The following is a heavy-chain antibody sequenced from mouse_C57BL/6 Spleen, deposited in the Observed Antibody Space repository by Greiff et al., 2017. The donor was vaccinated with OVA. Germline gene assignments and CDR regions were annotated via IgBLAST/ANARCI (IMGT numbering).Heavy chain of an antibody. Sequence: VQLQQPGAELVRPGSSVKLSCKASGYTFTSYWMDWVKQRPGQGLEWIGNIYPSDSETHYNQKFKDKATLTVDKSSSTAYMQLSSLTSEDSAVYYCARVTTAHYYAMDYWGQGTSVTVSS. CDR3: ARVTTAHYYAMDY. D-gene: IGHD1-2*01. V-gene: IGHV1-61*01. CDR1: GYTFTSYW. CDR2: IYPSDSET. J-gene: IGHJ4*01.